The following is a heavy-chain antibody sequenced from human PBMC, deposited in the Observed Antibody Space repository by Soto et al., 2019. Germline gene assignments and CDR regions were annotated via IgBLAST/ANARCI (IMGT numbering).Heavy chain of an antibody. D-gene: IGHD2-2*01. CDR1: GFNFSIYS. J-gene: IGHJ4*02. CDR2: ISATTGNT. Sequence: EVRLSESGGGLVQPGESLRLSCAASGFNFSIYSMIWVRQAPGKGLEWVSGISATTGNTYYTNSVKGRFTISRDNFENTLFLQMNNLRAEDTALYYCVRDPGPFISTWSYRFDSWGQGTLVTVSS. V-gene: IGHV3-23*01. CDR3: VRDPGPFISTWSYRFDS.